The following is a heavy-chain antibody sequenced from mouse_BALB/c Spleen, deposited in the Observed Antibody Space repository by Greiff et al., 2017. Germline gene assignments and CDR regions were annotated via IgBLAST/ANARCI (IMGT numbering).Heavy chain of an antibody. V-gene: IGHV1-14*01. Sequence: VQLKESGPELVKPGASVKMSCKASGYTFTSYVMHWVKQKPGQGLEWIGYINPYNDGTKYNEKFKGKATLTSDKSSSTAYMELSSLTSEDSAVYYCARSGYRYDRYAMDYWGQGTSVTVSS. CDR1: GYTFTSYV. D-gene: IGHD2-14*01. J-gene: IGHJ4*01. CDR2: INPYNDGT. CDR3: ARSGYRYDRYAMDY.